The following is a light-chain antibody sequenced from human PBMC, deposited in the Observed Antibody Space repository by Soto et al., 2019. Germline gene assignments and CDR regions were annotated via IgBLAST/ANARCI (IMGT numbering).Light chain of an antibody. CDR3: QSADSSGTYQVV. Sequence: SYELTQPPSVSVSPGQTARITCSGDALPNQYAYWYQQKPGQAPVLVIYKDSERPSGIPERFSGSSSGTTVTLTISGVQAEDEADYYCQSADSSGTYQVVFGGGTQLTVL. CDR1: ALPNQY. CDR2: KDS. V-gene: IGLV3-25*03. J-gene: IGLJ2*01.